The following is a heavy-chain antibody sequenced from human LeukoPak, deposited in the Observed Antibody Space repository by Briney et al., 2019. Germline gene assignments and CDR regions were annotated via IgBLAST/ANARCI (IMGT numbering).Heavy chain of an antibody. CDR1: GFIFSSYAM. CDR2: VYHSGTT. V-gene: IGHV4-4*02. Sequence: PGGSLRLSCAASGFIFSSYAMSWVRQTPGKGLEWIGEVYHSGTTNCNPSLKSRVTLSVDKSKNQFSLKLTSVTAADTAVYYCASGFSMVGGVIKEDMLHWGRGTLVTVSS. CDR3: ASGFSMVGGVIKEDMLH. D-gene: IGHD3-10*01. J-gene: IGHJ1*01.